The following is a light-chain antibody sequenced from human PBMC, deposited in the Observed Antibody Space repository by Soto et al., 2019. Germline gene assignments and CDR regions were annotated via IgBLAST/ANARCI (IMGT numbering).Light chain of an antibody. CDR3: QPYNSYSEA. J-gene: IGKJ1*01. Sequence: DIQRAQSRSALCASVGERVAISGKAVPDIRKNLNWYQLKPGKVNKLLIYDASKLETGVTLRFTGSGSGTEFTLAISSLQPDDFATYYCQPYNSYSEAVGPGTQVEIK. CDR1: PDIRKN. CDR2: DAS. V-gene: IGKV1-33*01.